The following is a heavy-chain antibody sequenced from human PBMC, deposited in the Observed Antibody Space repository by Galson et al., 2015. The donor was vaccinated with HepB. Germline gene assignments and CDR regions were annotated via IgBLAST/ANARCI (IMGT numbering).Heavy chain of an antibody. V-gene: IGHV3-11*01. D-gene: IGHD2-15*01. CDR2: ISSSGSTI. Sequence: SLRLSCAASGFTFSDYYMSWIRQAPGKGLEWVSYISSSGSTIYYADSVKGRFTISRDNAKNSLYLQMNSLRAEDTAVYYCARDREGYCSSGNCYPHNWFDPWGQGTLVTVSS. CDR3: ARDREGYCSSGNCYPHNWFDP. J-gene: IGHJ5*02. CDR1: GFTFSDYY.